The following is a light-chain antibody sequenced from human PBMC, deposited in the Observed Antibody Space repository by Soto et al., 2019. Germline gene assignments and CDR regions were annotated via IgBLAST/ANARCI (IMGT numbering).Light chain of an antibody. V-gene: IGKV3-11*01. CDR2: DTY. CDR1: QSFRGL. Sequence: EVVLTPSPVTLSLSPGERATLSGRASQSFRGLLAWYQQKPGQAPRLLIYDTYNRATGIPPRFSGSGAGNEFTLNNSRLQPEEPAVYYCQQRQQWPLTFGQGTTMEIK. CDR3: QQRQQWPLT. J-gene: IGKJ4*02.